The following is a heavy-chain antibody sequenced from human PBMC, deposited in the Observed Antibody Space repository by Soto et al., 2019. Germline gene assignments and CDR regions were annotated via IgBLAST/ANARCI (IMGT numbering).Heavy chain of an antibody. V-gene: IGHV3-21*01. CDR3: ARDRPSIAARLGTRGMDV. CDR2: ISSSSSYI. Sequence: EVQLVESGGGLVKPGGSLRLSCAASGFTFSSYSMNWVRQAPGKGLEWVSSISSSSSYIYYADSVKGRFTISRDNAKNSLYLQMNSLRAEDTAVYYCARDRPSIAARLGTRGMDVWGQGTTVTVSS. J-gene: IGHJ6*02. D-gene: IGHD6-6*01. CDR1: GFTFSSYS.